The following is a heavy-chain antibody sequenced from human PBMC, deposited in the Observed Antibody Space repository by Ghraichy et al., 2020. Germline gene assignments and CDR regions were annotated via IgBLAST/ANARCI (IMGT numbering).Heavy chain of an antibody. J-gene: IGHJ5*02. CDR3: ATGGQYSWFDP. D-gene: IGHD6-19*01. CDR1: GGSISSSSYY. CDR2: IYYSGST. V-gene: IGHV4-39*01. Sequence: SETLSLTCTVSGGSISSSSYYWGWIRQPPGKGLGWIGSIYYSGSTYYNPSLKSRVTISVDTSKNQFSLKLSSVTAADTAVYYCATGGQYSWFDPWGQGTLVTVSS.